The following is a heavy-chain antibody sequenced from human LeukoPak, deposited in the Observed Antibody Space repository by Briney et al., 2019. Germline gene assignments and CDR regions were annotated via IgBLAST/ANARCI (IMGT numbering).Heavy chain of an antibody. CDR1: GGSISSYY. J-gene: IGHJ1*01. V-gene: IGHV4-59*01. CDR3: GVGNPVEYFQH. CDR2: IYYSGST. D-gene: IGHD4-23*01. Sequence: PSETLSLTCTVSGGSISSYYWSWIRQPPGKGLEWIGYIYYSGSTNYNPSLKSRVTISVDTSKNQLSLKLSSVTAADTAVYYCGVGNPVEYFQHWGQGTLVTVSS.